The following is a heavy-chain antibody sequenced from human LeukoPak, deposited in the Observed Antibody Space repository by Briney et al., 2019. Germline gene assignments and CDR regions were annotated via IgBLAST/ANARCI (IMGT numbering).Heavy chain of an antibody. CDR1: GGSISSYY. Sequence: PSETLSLTCTVPGGSISSYYWSWIRQPPGKGLEWIGYIYYSGSTNYNPSLKSRVTISVDSSKNQFSLKLSSVTAADTAVYYCATQTYYDILTGSHGAFDIWGQGTMVTVSS. V-gene: IGHV4-59*01. J-gene: IGHJ3*02. D-gene: IGHD3-9*01. CDR2: IYYSGST. CDR3: ATQTYYDILTGSHGAFDI.